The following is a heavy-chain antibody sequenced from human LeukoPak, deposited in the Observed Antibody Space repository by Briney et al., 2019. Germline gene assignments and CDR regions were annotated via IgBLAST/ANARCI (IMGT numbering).Heavy chain of an antibody. J-gene: IGHJ5*02. CDR2: IYTSGST. CDR1: GGSISSYY. D-gene: IGHD3-3*01. CDR3: ERLSGSITILSWFDP. Sequence: PSETLSLTCTVSGGSISSYYWSWIQQPPGKGLEWIGYIYTSGSTNYNPSLKSRVTISVDTSKNQFSLKLSSVTAADTAVYYCERLSGSITILSWFDPWGQGTLVTVSS. V-gene: IGHV4-4*09.